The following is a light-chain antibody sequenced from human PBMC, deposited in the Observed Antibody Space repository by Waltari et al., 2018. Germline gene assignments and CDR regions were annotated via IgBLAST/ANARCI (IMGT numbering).Light chain of an antibody. CDR1: QPISTF. J-gene: IGKJ2*01. CDR3: QHFDIAPYT. CDR2: DAV. Sequence: DIQMTQSPSSLSASVGDRVTITCRASQPISTFLNWYQQKPGEPPRRLIYDAVTLETGVPSRFSGSGSGTVFTLTINVLQPEDSATYFCQHFDIAPYTFGQGTKVNIK. V-gene: IGKV1-39*01.